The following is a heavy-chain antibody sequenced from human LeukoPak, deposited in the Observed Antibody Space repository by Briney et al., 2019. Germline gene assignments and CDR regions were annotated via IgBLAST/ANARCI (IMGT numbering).Heavy chain of an antibody. D-gene: IGHD3-22*01. Sequence: PGGSLRLSCAASGFAVSSNYMSWVRQAPGKGLEWVSVIYSGGSTYYADSVKGRFTISRDNSKNTLYLQMNSLRAEDTAVYYCAGDSSGYYDYYYYMDVWAKGPRSPSP. CDR3: AGDSSGYYDYYYYMDV. CDR1: GFAVSSNY. J-gene: IGHJ6*03. CDR2: IYSGGST. V-gene: IGHV3-53*01.